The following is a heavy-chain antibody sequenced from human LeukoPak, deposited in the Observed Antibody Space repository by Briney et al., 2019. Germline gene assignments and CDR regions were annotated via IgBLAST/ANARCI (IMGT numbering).Heavy chain of an antibody. Sequence: SETLSLTCAVYGESLSGFYWSWIRQSPGKGLEWIGEAHRSGDTKYNPSLNGRVTISMDNSKNQLSLNLISVTAADTAIYFCATRHHSRTYMVPLDSWGQGTLVTVSS. D-gene: IGHD3-10*01. CDR2: AHRSGDT. CDR1: GESLSGFY. CDR3: ATRHHSRTYMVPLDS. J-gene: IGHJ4*02. V-gene: IGHV4-34*07.